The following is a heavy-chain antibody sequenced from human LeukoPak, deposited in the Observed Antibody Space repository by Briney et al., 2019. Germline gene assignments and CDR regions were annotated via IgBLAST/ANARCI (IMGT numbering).Heavy chain of an antibody. CDR1: GFIFNNYA. CDR2: THGNGGNT. J-gene: IGHJ6*02. CDR3: VRDNYGMDV. V-gene: IGHV3-64D*06. Sequence: GGSLRLSCSASGFIFNNYAMYWVRQAPGKELELLSVTHGNGGNTQFADSVKDRFSISRDYSKNILYLQLSSLRVEDTAVYYCVRDNYGMDVRGQGTTVTVSS. D-gene: IGHD2-15*01.